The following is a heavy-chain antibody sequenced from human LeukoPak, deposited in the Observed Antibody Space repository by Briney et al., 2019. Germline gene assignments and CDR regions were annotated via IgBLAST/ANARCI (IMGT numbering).Heavy chain of an antibody. J-gene: IGHJ4*02. Sequence: SETLSLTCTVSGASISTYYWSWIRQPPGKGLEWIGYIYYSGTTNYNPSLKSRVTISVDTSKNQFSLKLTSLTAADTAVYYCARAYSGTLPAKDWGQGTLVTVSS. D-gene: IGHD1-26*01. CDR1: GASISTYY. V-gene: IGHV4-59*01. CDR3: ARAYSGTLPAKD. CDR2: IYYSGTT.